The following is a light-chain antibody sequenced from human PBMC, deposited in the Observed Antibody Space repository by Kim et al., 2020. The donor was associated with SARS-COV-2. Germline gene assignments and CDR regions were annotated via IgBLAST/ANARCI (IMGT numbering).Light chain of an antibody. CDR1: QSVSSN. Sequence: EIVLTQSPGTLSLFPGERATLSCRASQSVSSNLAWYQQRPGQAPRLLIYGASRRATGIPDRFSGSGSGTDFTLTISRLEPEDFAVYYCQQYDGTSPLTFGQGTKLEI. J-gene: IGKJ2*01. CDR2: GAS. V-gene: IGKV3-20*01. CDR3: QQYDGTSPLT.